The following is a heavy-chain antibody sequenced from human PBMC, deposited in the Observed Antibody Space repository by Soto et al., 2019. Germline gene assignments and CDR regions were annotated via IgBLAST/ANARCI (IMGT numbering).Heavy chain of an antibody. J-gene: IGHJ4*02. CDR2: ISAYNGNT. V-gene: IGHV1-18*01. CDR3: ARLYYYDSSGYYYGDRYFDY. Sequence: QVPLVQSGAEVKKPGASVKVSCQASGYTFTSYGISWVRQAPGQGLEWMGWISAYNGNTNYAQKLQGRVTMTTDTSTSTAYMELRSLRSDDTAVYYCARLYYYDSSGYYYGDRYFDYWGQGTLVTVSS. CDR1: GYTFTSYG. D-gene: IGHD3-22*01.